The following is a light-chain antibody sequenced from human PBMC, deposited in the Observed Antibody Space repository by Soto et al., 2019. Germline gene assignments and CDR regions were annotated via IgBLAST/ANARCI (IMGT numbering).Light chain of an antibody. V-gene: IGKV4-1*01. CDR1: QSVLYSSNNKDY. J-gene: IGKJ2*01. CDR2: WAS. Sequence: DIVMTQSQDSLAVSLGERATINCKSSQSVLYSSNNKDYLAWYQQKPGQPPKLLIYWASTRESGVPDRFRGSGSGTDFTLTISSLQAEDVAVYHCQQYYITPPTFGQGTKLEIK. CDR3: QQYYITPPT.